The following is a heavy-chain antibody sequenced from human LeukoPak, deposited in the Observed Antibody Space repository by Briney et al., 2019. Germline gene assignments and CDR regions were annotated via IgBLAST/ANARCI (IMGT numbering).Heavy chain of an antibody. J-gene: IGHJ4*02. D-gene: IGHD3-3*01. CDR3: ARDPDSITIFGVVTETISRY. CDR2: INPNTGGT. Sequence: GASVKVSCKASGYTFTGYYMHWVRQAPGQGLEWMGRINPNTGGTNYAQKFQGRVTMTRDTSISTAYMELSRLRSDDTAVYYCARDPDSITIFGVVTETISRYWGQGTLVTVSS. V-gene: IGHV1-2*06. CDR1: GYTFTGYY.